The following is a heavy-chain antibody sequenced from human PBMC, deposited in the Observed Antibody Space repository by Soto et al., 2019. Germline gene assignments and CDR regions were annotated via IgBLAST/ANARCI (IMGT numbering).Heavy chain of an antibody. Sequence: QVQLQESGPGLVKPSETLSLTCTVSGGSVSSSSDYWSWIRQPPGKGLQWIGYIYYTGSTNYNPSLESRFSISVDTSKNQFSLKLTSVTAADTAIYFCARDLSHTSGTFDPWGQGTLVTVSS. V-gene: IGHV4-61*01. CDR2: IYYTGST. D-gene: IGHD1-26*01. CDR3: ARDLSHTSGTFDP. CDR1: GGSVSSSSDY. J-gene: IGHJ5*02.